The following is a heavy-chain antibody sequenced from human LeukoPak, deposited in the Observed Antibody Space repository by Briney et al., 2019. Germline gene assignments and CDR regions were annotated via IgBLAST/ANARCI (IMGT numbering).Heavy chain of an antibody. CDR2: ISAYNGNT. Sequence: GASVKVSCKASGYTFTSYGISWVRQAPGQGLEWMGWISAYNGNTNYAQKLQGRVTMTTDTSTSTAYKELRSLRSDDTAVYFCARNSILTQDAFDIWGQGTMVTVSS. D-gene: IGHD3-9*01. J-gene: IGHJ3*02. CDR1: GYTFTSYG. V-gene: IGHV1-18*01. CDR3: ARNSILTQDAFDI.